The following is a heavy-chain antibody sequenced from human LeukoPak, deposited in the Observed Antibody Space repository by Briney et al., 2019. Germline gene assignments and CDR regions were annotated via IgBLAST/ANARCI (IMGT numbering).Heavy chain of an antibody. CDR3: ARDQGRTSSRPYNYYYGMDV. Sequence: GGSLRLSCAASGFTFSSYSMNWVRQAPGKGLEWVSYISSSSSTIYYADSVKGRFTISRDNAKNSLYLQMNSLRDEDTAVYYCARDQGRTSSRPYNYYYGMDVWGQGTTVTVSS. J-gene: IGHJ6*02. CDR1: GFTFSSYS. V-gene: IGHV3-48*02. D-gene: IGHD6-13*01. CDR2: ISSSSSTI.